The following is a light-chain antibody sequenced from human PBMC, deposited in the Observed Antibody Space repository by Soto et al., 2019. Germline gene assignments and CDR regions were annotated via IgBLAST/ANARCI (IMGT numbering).Light chain of an antibody. V-gene: IGKV3-20*01. J-gene: IGKJ1*01. CDR1: QSVSSSY. Sequence: IVFTRSPGTLSLSPGERATLSCRTSQSVSSSYLAWYQQKPGQAPRLLIYGASSRAPGIPDRFSGSGSGTDFTLTIIGLEPEDFAVYYCQQYCSSPSTFGQGTRVDIK. CDR2: GAS. CDR3: QQYCSSPST.